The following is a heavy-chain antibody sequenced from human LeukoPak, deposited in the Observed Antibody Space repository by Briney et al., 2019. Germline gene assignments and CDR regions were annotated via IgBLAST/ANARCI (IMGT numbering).Heavy chain of an antibody. Sequence: GGPLRLSCAASGFTFSSYGMSWVRQAPGKGLEWVSAISGSGGSTYYADSVKGRFTISRDNAKNSLYLQMNSLRAEDTAVYYCAELGITMIGGVWGKGTTVTISS. V-gene: IGHV3-23*01. J-gene: IGHJ6*04. CDR3: AELGITMIGGV. CDR1: GFTFSSYG. CDR2: ISGSGGST. D-gene: IGHD3-10*02.